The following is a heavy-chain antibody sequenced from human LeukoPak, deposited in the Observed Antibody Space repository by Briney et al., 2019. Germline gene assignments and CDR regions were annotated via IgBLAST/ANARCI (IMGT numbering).Heavy chain of an antibody. Sequence: PGGSLRLSCAASGFTFSGSAMHWVRQASGKGLEWVGRIRSKANSYATTYAASVKGRFTISRDDSKNTAYLQMNSLKTEDTAVYYCTRQGGCGGDCSSHYYYHGMDVWGQGTTVTVSS. CDR2: IRSKANSYAT. D-gene: IGHD2-21*02. V-gene: IGHV3-73*01. CDR3: TRQGGCGGDCSSHYYYHGMDV. J-gene: IGHJ6*02. CDR1: GFTFSGSA.